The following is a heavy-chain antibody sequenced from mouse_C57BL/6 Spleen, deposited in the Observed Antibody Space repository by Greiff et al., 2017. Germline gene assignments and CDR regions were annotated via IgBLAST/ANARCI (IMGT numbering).Heavy chain of an antibody. CDR1: GYTFTDYY. V-gene: IGHV1-75*01. CDR3: ARGRRTGYAMDY. J-gene: IGHJ4*01. CDR2: IFPGSGST. Sequence: QVHVKQSGPELVKPGASVKISCKASGYTFTDYYIHWVKQRPGQGLEWIGWIFPGSGSTYYNEKFKGKATLTVDKSSSTAYMLLSSLTSEDSAVYFCARGRRTGYAMDYWGQGTSVTVSS.